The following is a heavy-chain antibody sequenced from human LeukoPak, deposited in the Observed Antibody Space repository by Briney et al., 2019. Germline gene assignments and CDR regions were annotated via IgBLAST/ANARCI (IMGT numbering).Heavy chain of an antibody. CDR2: ISPYNGNT. Sequence: ASVKVSCKASGYDFTSVGITWVRRAPGQGLEWMGWISPYNGNTRYAQKFQGRVAMTTDTSTTTAYMELRGLRSDDTAVYYCAREPYCSSTSCYEGTYPDYYYYGMDVWGQGTTVTVSS. CDR3: AREPYCSSTSCYEGTYPDYYYYGMDV. CDR1: GYDFTSVG. D-gene: IGHD2-2*01. J-gene: IGHJ6*02. V-gene: IGHV1-18*01.